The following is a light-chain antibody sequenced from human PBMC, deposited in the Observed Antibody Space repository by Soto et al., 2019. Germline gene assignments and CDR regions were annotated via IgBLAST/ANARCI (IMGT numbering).Light chain of an antibody. J-gene: IGLJ3*02. CDR1: SSNIGSNT. CDR2: SNN. Sequence: QSVLTQPPSASGTPGQRVTISCSGSSSNIGSNTIHWYQQLPGTAPKLLIDSNNRRPSGVPDRFSGSMSGTSASLAISGLQSEDEADYYCAAWDDSLNGPVFGGGTK. CDR3: AAWDDSLNGPV. V-gene: IGLV1-44*01.